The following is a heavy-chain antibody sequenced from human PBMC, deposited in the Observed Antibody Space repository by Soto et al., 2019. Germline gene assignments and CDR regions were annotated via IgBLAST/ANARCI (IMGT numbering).Heavy chain of an antibody. CDR3: ARVPDR. CDR2: IYHSGST. D-gene: IGHD2-2*01. J-gene: IGHJ5*02. CDR1: GGSISSGGYS. Sequence: NPSGTLSLTCAVSGGSISSGGYSWSWIRQPPGKGLEWIGYIYHSGSTYYNPSLKSRVTISVDRSKNQFSLKLSSVTAADTAVYYCARVPDRWGQGTLVTVSS. V-gene: IGHV4-30-2*01.